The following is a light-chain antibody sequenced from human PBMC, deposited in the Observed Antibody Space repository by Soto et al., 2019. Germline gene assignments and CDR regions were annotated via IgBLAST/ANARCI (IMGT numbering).Light chain of an antibody. V-gene: IGKV1-9*01. J-gene: IGKJ3*01. Sequence: DLQLTQSPSFVSASVGDRVTITCRASQGISSFLAWYQQKPERAPNLLIYAASTVQSGVPSRFSGSGSGTEFTLTISSLQPEDFATYYCQQLQSYPFTFGPGTKVDI. CDR2: AAS. CDR1: QGISSF. CDR3: QQLQSYPFT.